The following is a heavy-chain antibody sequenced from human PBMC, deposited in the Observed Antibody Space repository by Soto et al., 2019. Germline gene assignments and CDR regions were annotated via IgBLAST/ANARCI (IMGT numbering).Heavy chain of an antibody. V-gene: IGHV4-38-2*01. CDR3: ARVLWSGELLSGYFDY. Sequence: SETLSLTCAVSGYSISSGYYWGWIRQPPGKGLEWIGSINHSGSTYYNPSLKSRVTIAEDTSKNQFSLKLGSVTAADTAVYYCARVLWSGELLSGYFDYWGQGTLVTVSS. D-gene: IGHD3-10*01. CDR1: GYSISSGYY. CDR2: INHSGST. J-gene: IGHJ4*02.